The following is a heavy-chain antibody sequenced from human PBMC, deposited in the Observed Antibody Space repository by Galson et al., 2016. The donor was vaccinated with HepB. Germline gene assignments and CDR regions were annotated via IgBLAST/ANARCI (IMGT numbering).Heavy chain of an antibody. J-gene: IGHJ4*02. CDR3: ARVGGATNDY. CDR2: ISGSSSNI. CDR1: GFSFSNYN. V-gene: IGHV3-48*02. D-gene: IGHD1-26*01. Sequence: SLRLSCAASGFSFSNYNMDWVRQAPGKGLEWVSYISGSSSNIYSADSVKGRFTISRDNAKNSLDLQMNSRRDEDTAVYYCARVGGATNDYWGRGTLVTVSS.